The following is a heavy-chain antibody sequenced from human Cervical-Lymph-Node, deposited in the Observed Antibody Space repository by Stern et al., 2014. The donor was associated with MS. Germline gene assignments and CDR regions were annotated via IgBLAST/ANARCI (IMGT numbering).Heavy chain of an antibody. CDR3: ARDETGVAFDI. D-gene: IGHD7-27*01. CDR2: IIPLFGTA. CDR1: GGTFSSYA. V-gene: IGHV1-69*06. Sequence: VHLVESGADVKKPGSSVKVSCKASGGTFSSYAINWVRQAPGQGLEWMGGIIPLFGTAHYAQQFQGRVTISADKSTSTVYMELYSLRSDDTAVYYCARDETGVAFDIWGQGTMVTVSS. J-gene: IGHJ3*02.